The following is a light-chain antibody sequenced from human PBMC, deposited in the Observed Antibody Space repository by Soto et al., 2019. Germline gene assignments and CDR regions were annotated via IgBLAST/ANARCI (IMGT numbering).Light chain of an antibody. CDR3: QHFDYKYPTWA. J-gene: IGKJ1*01. V-gene: IGKV1-5*03. CDR2: SSS. Sequence: DIQMTQSPSSLSASIGDRVTITCRASQSINNWLAWYQQKPGKAPTLLIYSSSTLESGVPSRFRGSGSGTEFTLRISSLQPDDSEPYYCQHFDYKYPTWAFGQGTKV. CDR1: QSINNW.